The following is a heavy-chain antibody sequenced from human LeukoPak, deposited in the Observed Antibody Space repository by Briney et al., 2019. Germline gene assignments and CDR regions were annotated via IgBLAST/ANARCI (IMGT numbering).Heavy chain of an antibody. D-gene: IGHD2-15*01. CDR1: GGSISSGGYS. J-gene: IGHJ4*02. V-gene: IGHV4-31*03. CDR3: AREDYSGYFDY. Sequence: SQTLPLTCTVSGGSISSGGYSWSWIRQHPGKGLEWIGYIYYSGSTYYNPSFKSRVTISVDTSKNQFSLKLSSVTAADTAVYYCAREDYSGYFDYWGQGTLVTVSS. CDR2: IYYSGST.